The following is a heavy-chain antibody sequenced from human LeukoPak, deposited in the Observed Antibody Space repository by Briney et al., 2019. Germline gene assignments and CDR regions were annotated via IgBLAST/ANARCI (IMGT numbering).Heavy chain of an antibody. CDR3: ARGCVLRYFDWLAY. Sequence: PSETLSLTCAVYGGSFSGYYWSWIRQPPGKGLEWIGEINHSGSTNYNPSLKSRVTISVDTSKNQFSLKLGSVTAADTAVYYCARGCVLRYFDWLAYWGQGTLVTVSS. CDR2: INHSGST. D-gene: IGHD3-9*01. V-gene: IGHV4-34*01. J-gene: IGHJ4*02. CDR1: GGSFSGYY.